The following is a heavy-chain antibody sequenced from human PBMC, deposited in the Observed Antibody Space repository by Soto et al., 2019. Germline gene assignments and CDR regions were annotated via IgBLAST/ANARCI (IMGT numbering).Heavy chain of an antibody. CDR2: SSGSGVTT. Sequence: EVQLLESGGGLVQPGGSLRLSCAASGFTFSSYVMSWVRQAPGKGLERVSTSSGSGVTTYHADSVKGRFTIIRDNSKNTLYLQMNSLRAEDTAGYYCAKGAVPHYYYGMDVWGQGTTVTVSS. CDR1: GFTFSSYV. CDR3: AKGAVPHYYYGMDV. J-gene: IGHJ6*02. V-gene: IGHV3-23*01.